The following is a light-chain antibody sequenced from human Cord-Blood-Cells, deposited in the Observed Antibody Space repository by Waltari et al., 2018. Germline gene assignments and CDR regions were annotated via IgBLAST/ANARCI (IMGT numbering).Light chain of an antibody. CDR2: AAS. CDR1: QSISSY. J-gene: IGKJ2*03. V-gene: IGKV1-39*01. Sequence: DIQMTQSPSSLSASVGDRVTITCRASQSISSYLNRYQQKPGKAPKLLIYAASSLQSGVLSRFSGSGSGTDFTLTISSLQPEDFATYYCQQSYSTLYSFGQGTKLEIK. CDR3: QQSYSTLYS.